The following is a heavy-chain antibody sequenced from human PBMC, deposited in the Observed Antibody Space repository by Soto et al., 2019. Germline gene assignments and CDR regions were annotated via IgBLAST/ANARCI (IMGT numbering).Heavy chain of an antibody. CDR1: GGSISSGGYY. Sequence: QVQLQESGPGLVKPSQTLSLTCTVSGGSISSGGYYWSWIRQHPGKGLEWIGYIYYSGSTYYNPSRKSRVTISVDTSKNQFSLKLSSVTAADTAVYYCARERARYYGSGSYVYVDYWGQGTLVTVSS. D-gene: IGHD3-10*01. CDR3: ARERARYYGSGSYVYVDY. V-gene: IGHV4-31*03. J-gene: IGHJ4*02. CDR2: IYYSGST.